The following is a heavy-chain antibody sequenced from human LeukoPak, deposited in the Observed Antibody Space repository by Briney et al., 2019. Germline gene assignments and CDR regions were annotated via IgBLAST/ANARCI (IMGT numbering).Heavy chain of an antibody. CDR2: INTGGNDI. CDR1: GFTFSAYW. V-gene: IGHV3-74*01. D-gene: IGHD2-15*01. CDR3: ARSLVVGGTRPNDY. Sequence: TGGSLRLSCAASGFTFSAYWMHWVRQAPGKGLVWLSRINTGGNDITYADSVKGRFTISRGNAKNTLYLQMNSLTVEDTAVYFCARSLVVGGTRPNDYWGQGTLVTVSS. J-gene: IGHJ4*02.